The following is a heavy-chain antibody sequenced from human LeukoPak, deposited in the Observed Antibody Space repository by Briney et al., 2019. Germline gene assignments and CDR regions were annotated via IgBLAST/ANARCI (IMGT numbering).Heavy chain of an antibody. J-gene: IGHJ3*02. D-gene: IGHD1-26*01. V-gene: IGHV4-34*01. Sequence: PSETLSLTCAVYGGSFSGYYWSWIRQPPGKGLEWIGEINHSGSTNYNPSLKSRVTISVDTSKNQFSLKLSSVTAADTAVYYCARQTSGSYGDDAFDIWGQGTMVTVSS. CDR2: INHSGST. CDR1: GGSFSGYY. CDR3: ARQTSGSYGDDAFDI.